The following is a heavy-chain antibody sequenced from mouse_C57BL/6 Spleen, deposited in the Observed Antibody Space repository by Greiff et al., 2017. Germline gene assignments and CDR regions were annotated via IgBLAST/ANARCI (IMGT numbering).Heavy chain of an antibody. CDR3: TTGDYYDYEGYFDY. J-gene: IGHJ2*01. Sequence: VQLQQSGAELVRPGASVKLSCTASGFNIKDDYMHWVKQRPEQGLEWIGWIDPENGDTEYASKFQGKATITADTSSNTAYLQLSSLPSEDTAVYYCTTGDYYDYEGYFDYWGQGTTLTVSS. V-gene: IGHV14-4*01. D-gene: IGHD2-4*01. CDR1: GFNIKDDY. CDR2: IDPENGDT.